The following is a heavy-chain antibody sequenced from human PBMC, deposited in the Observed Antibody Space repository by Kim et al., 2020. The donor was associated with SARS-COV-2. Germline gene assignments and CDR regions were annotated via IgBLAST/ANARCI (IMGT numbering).Heavy chain of an antibody. D-gene: IGHD5-18*01. CDR2: ISYDGSNK. CDR1: GFTFSSYA. V-gene: IGHV3-30*04. Sequence: GGSLRLSCAASGFTFSSYAMHWVRQAPGKGLECVTIISYDGSNKYYADSVKGRFTISSDNSKNTLYLQMNSLRPEDTAAYYCARDAKRGYSYGWTYYYYG. J-gene: IGHJ6*01. CDR3: ARDAKRGYSYGWTYYYYG.